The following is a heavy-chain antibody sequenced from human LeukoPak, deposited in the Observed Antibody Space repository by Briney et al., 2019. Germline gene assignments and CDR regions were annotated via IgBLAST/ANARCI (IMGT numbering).Heavy chain of an antibody. CDR1: GGSISSYY. D-gene: IGHD3-10*01. CDR2: IYTSGST. Sequence: SETLSLTCTVSGGSISSYYWSWIRQPAGKGLEWIGRIYTSGSTNYNPSLKSRVTISVDTSKNQFSLKLSSVTAADTAVYYCASTIYGSGTMGAFDIWGQGTMVTVSS. CDR3: ASTIYGSGTMGAFDI. J-gene: IGHJ3*02. V-gene: IGHV4-4*07.